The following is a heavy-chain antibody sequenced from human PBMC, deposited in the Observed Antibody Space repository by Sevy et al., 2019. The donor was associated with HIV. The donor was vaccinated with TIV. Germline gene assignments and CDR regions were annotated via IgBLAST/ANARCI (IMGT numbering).Heavy chain of an antibody. CDR3: TRLPNFPPNYGMDV. Sequence: GGSLRLSCAASGFTFSGSAMHWVRQASEKGLEWVGRIRSKANSYATAYAASVKGRFTISRDDSKNTAYLQMNSLKTEDTAVYYCTRLPNFPPNYGMDVWGQGTTVTVSS. CDR2: IRSKANSYAT. J-gene: IGHJ6*02. CDR1: GFTFSGSA. V-gene: IGHV3-73*01. D-gene: IGHD7-27*01.